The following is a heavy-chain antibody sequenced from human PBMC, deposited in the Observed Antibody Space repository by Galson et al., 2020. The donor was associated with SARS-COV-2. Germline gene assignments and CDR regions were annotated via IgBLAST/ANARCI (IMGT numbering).Heavy chain of an antibody. V-gene: IGHV1-18*01. Sequence: ASVKVSCKASGYIFNTYGISWVRQAPGQGLEWMGWISGYNGDTILAQKLQGRVTMTTDTSTSTVYMELRSLISDDTALYYCSRDIYDSSGYQMGYWGQRTLVTVSS. J-gene: IGHJ4*02. D-gene: IGHD3-22*01. CDR3: SRDIYDSSGYQMGY. CDR2: ISGYNGDT. CDR1: GYIFNTYG.